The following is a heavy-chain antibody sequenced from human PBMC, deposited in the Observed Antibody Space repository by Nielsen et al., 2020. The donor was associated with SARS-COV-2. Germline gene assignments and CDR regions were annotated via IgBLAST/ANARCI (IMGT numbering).Heavy chain of an antibody. Sequence: GESLKISCAVSGFTFSSYAMHWVRQAPGKGLEWVAAISYDGSYKYYADSVKGRFTISRDNSKKTLNLQMSSLRVEDTAVYYCAKGQQVLLWYGELLFDSWGQGTRVSVSS. D-gene: IGHD3-10*01. CDR1: GFTFSSYA. CDR2: ISYDGSYK. V-gene: IGHV3-30*18. CDR3: AKGQQVLLWYGELLFDS. J-gene: IGHJ4*02.